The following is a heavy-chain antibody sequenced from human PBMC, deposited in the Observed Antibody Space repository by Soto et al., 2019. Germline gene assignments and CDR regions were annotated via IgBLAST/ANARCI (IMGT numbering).Heavy chain of an antibody. CDR2: ISSSSSYI. Sequence: EVQLVESGGGLVKPGGSLRLSCAASGFTFSSYSMNWVRQAPGKGLEWVSSISSSSSYIYYADSVKGRFTISRDNAKNSLYLQMNSLRAEDTAVYYCAIESPAAAGTGFDYWGQGTLVTVCS. CDR1: GFTFSSYS. V-gene: IGHV3-21*01. CDR3: AIESPAAAGTGFDY. D-gene: IGHD6-13*01. J-gene: IGHJ4*02.